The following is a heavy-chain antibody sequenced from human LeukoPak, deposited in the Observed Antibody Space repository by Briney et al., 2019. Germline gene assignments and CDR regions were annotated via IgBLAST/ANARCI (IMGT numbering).Heavy chain of an antibody. CDR2: IRYSGST. CDR1: GGSISGYY. Sequence: SETLSLTCTVSGGSISGYYWNWIRQPPGKGLEWIGYIRYSGSTNYNPSLESRVTISLDTSKNQFSLKLNSVTAADTAVYYCARDYYGSGSYYNHFYGMDVWGQGTTVTVSS. J-gene: IGHJ6*02. CDR3: ARDYYGSGSYYNHFYGMDV. D-gene: IGHD3-10*01. V-gene: IGHV4-59*01.